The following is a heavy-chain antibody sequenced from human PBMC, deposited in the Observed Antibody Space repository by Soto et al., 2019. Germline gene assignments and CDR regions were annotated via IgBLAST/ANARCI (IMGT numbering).Heavy chain of an antibody. D-gene: IGHD3-3*01. CDR3: ARRSVLRFLEWSDYGMDV. J-gene: IGHJ6*02. CDR2: IYYSGST. Sequence: SETLSLTCTVSGGSISSSSYYWGWIRQPPGKGLEWIGSIYYSGSTYYNPSLKSRVTISVDTSKNQFSLKLSSVTAADTAVYYCARRSVLRFLEWSDYGMDVSGQGTPVTVYS. CDR1: GGSISSSSYY. V-gene: IGHV4-39*01.